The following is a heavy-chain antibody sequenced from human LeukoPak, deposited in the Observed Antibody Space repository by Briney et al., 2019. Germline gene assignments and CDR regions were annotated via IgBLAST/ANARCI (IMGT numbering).Heavy chain of an antibody. CDR2: IIPMFGTA. CDR1: GGIFSSYV. V-gene: IGHV1-69*06. Sequence: SVKVSCKASGGIFSSYVISWVRQAPGQGLEWMGGIIPMFGTANYAQKFQDRVTITADKSTSTDYMELSSLRSEDTAVYYCASLNYYDTSGYFDYWGQGTLVTVSS. CDR3: ASLNYYDTSGYFDY. J-gene: IGHJ4*02. D-gene: IGHD3-22*01.